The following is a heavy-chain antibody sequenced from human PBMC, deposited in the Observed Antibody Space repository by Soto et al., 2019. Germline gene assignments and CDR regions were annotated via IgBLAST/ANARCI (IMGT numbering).Heavy chain of an antibody. J-gene: IGHJ6*02. CDR3: ARGAAANLGYYALDV. CDR2: MYQSGST. D-gene: IGHD6-25*01. V-gene: IGHV4-30-2*01. CDR1: GGSVSSGGYS. Sequence: RSETLSVICVVSGGSVSSGGYSWNWIRQPPGNGLEWIGYMYQSGSTYYNPSLKSRVTVSVERSENQFSLKLSSVTAADTAVYYCARGAAANLGYYALDVWGQGTTVTISS.